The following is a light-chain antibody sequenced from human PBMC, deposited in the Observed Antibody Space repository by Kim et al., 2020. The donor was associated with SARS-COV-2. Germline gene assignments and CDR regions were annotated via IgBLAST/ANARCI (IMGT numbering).Light chain of an antibody. J-gene: IGLJ2*01. V-gene: IGLV3-19*01. CDR3: NSRDSSGNHQG. CDR2: GKN. CDR1: SLRSYD. Sequence: ALGQTVRITCQGDSLRSYDASWYQQKPGQAPVLVIYGKNNRPSGIPDRFSGSSSGNTASLTITGAQAEDEADYYCNSRDSSGNHQGFGGGTQLTVL.